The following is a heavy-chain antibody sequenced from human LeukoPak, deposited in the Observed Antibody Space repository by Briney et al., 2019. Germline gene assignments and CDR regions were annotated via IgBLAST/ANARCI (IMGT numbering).Heavy chain of an antibody. CDR3: AKDISSGYYSYFDH. Sequence: GRSLRLSCATSGFTFDDYAMHWVRQAPGKGLEWVSGISWNGGSIGYADSVKGRFTISRDNAKNSLYLQMNSLRAEDTALYYCAKDISSGYYSYFDHWGQGTLVTVSS. V-gene: IGHV3-9*01. J-gene: IGHJ4*02. CDR2: ISWNGGSI. D-gene: IGHD3-22*01. CDR1: GFTFDDYA.